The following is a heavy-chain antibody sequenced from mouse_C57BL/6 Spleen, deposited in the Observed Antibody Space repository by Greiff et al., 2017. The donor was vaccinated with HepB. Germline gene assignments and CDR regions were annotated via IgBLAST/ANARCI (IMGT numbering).Heavy chain of an antibody. V-gene: IGHV1-80*01. CDR3: ARESQTLFDY. CDR2: IYPGDGDT. CDR1: GYAFSSYW. Sequence: LVESGAELVKPGASVKISCKASGYAFSSYWMNWVKQRPGKGLEWIGQIYPGDGDTNYNGKFKGKATLTADKSSSTAYMQLSSLTSEDSAVYFCARESQTLFDYWGQGTTLTVSS. J-gene: IGHJ2*01.